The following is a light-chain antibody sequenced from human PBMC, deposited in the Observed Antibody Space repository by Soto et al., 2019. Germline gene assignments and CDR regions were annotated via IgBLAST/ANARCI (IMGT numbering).Light chain of an antibody. J-gene: IGLJ3*02. V-gene: IGLV1-44*01. CDR1: SSNIGSYT. CDR3: AAWDDSLNGWV. Sequence: QAVVTQPPSASGTPGQRVTISCSGSSSNIGSYTVNWYQQVPGTAPKLLIYSDDLRPSGFPDRFSGSKSGTSASLAISGLQSEDEADYYCAAWDDSLNGWVFGGGTQLTVL. CDR2: SDD.